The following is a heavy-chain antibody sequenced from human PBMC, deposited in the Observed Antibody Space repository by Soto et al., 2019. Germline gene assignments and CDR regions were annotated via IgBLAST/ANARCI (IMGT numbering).Heavy chain of an antibody. CDR3: TRDLTGYAMDV. J-gene: IGHJ6*02. D-gene: IGHD2-2*01. CDR1: GFTFSSHS. V-gene: IGHV3-48*03. Sequence: GGSLRLSCAASGFTFSSHSMNWVRQAPGKGLEWVSYISLNLQTIYYADSVRGRFTISRDNAKNSLYLQMNTLRAEDTAIYYCTRDLTGYAMDVWGQGTAVTVSS. CDR2: ISLNLQTI.